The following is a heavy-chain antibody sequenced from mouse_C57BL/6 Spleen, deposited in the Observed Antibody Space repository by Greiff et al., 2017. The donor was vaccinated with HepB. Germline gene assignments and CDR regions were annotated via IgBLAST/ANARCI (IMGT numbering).Heavy chain of an antibody. J-gene: IGHJ1*03. Sequence: QVQLQQSGPGLVQPSQSLPITCTVSGFSLTSYGVHWVRQSPGKGLEWLGVIWSGGSTDYNAAFITSLSISKDNSKSQVFFKMTSLQADDTAVYYCARNDWDWYFDVWGTGTTVTVSS. CDR1: GFSLTSYG. CDR2: IWSGGST. CDR3: ARNDWDWYFDV. D-gene: IGHD4-1*01. V-gene: IGHV2-2*01.